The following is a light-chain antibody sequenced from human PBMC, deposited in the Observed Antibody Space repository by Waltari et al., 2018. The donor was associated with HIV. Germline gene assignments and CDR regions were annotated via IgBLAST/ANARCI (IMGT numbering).Light chain of an antibody. CDR1: TLPKQY. CDR2: KDR. CDR3: QSSDISGNYWV. Sequence: SYGLTQPPSVSVSPGQTATITCSGDTLPKQYGYWYQQKPGHAPVMVIYKDRERPSGIPERFFGSSSATTATLTISGVQPEDEADYYCQSSDISGNYWVLGGGTKLTVL. J-gene: IGLJ2*01. V-gene: IGLV3-25*03.